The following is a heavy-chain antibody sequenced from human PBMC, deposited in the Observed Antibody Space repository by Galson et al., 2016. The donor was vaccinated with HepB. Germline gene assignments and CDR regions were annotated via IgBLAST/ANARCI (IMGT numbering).Heavy chain of an antibody. V-gene: IGHV1-69*06. CDR2: IIPIFDAG. CDR3: AREGAMGSIWYNINY. Sequence: SVKVSCKVSGGIFSSYAISWVRQAPGQGLEWMGGIIPIFDAGNYTRKFQGRVTFTADKSTSTAYMEFSSLRSEDTAVYYCAREGAMGSIWYNINYWGQGTLVTVSS. D-gene: IGHD6-13*01. CDR1: GGIFSSYA. J-gene: IGHJ4*02.